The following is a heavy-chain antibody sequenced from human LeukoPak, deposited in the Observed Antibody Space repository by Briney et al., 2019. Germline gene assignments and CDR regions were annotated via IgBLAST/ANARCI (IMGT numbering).Heavy chain of an antibody. CDR1: RVSISSYY. D-gene: IGHD1-26*01. CDR2: IYSSGNS. V-gene: IGHV4-59*01. CDR3: ARKRGGAVSHAWDI. J-gene: IGHJ3*02. Sequence: PSETLSLTCTVSRVSISSYYWSWLRQPPGKGLEWIGSIYSSGNSNYNPSLKGRVTMSVDTSKNQFSLRLSSVTAADTAVYYWARKRGGAVSHAWDIWGQGTMVTVSS.